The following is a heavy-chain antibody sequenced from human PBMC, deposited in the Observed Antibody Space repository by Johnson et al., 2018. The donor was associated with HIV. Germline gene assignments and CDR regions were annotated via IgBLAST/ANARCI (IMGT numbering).Heavy chain of an antibody. CDR2: ISYDGSNK. Sequence: QVQLVESGGGVVQPGRSLRLSCAASGFTFSSYGMHWVRQTPDKGLEWVAVISYDGSNKYYADSVKGRFTISRDISKNTLYLQMNSLRTDDTAVYHCAKDLWGGSYLDAFDIWGQGTMVTVSS. CDR3: AKDLWGGSYLDAFDI. J-gene: IGHJ3*02. V-gene: IGHV3-30*18. D-gene: IGHD1-26*01. CDR1: GFTFSSYG.